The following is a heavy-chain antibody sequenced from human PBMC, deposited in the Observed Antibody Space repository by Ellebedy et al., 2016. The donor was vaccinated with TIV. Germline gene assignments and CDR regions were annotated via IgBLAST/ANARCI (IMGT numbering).Heavy chain of an antibody. V-gene: IGHV1-24*01. CDR3: ATVREWELGGWFDP. CDR2: FDPEDGET. J-gene: IGHJ5*02. CDR1: GYTLTELS. D-gene: IGHD1-26*01. Sequence: AASVKVSCKVSGYTLTELSMHWVRQAPAKGLEWMGGFDPEDGETIYAQKFQGRVTMTEDPSTDTAYMELSSLRSEDTAVYYCATVREWELGGWFDPWGQGTLVTVSS.